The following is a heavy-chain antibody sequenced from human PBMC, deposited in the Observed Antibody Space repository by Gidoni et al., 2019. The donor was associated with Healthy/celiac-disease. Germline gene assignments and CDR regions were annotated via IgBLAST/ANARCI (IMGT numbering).Heavy chain of an antibody. CDR1: GSSISSGGFY. D-gene: IGHD6-6*01. J-gene: IGHJ6*02. V-gene: IGHV4-31*03. Sequence: QVQLQESGPGLVQPSQTLSLTCSVSGSSISSGGFYWSWIRQHPGKGLQWIGYIYYSGSTYYNPSLKSRVTISVDTSKNQFSLKLSSVTAADTAVYYCARDGGYSSSSDYYYGMDVWGQGTTVTVSS. CDR2: IYYSGST. CDR3: ARDGGYSSSSDYYYGMDV.